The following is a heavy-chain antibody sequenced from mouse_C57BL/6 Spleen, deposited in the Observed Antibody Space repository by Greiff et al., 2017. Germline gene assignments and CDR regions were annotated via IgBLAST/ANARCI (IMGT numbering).Heavy chain of an antibody. CDR1: GYAFSSSW. D-gene: IGHD1-1*02. J-gene: IGHJ2*01. CDR2: IYPGDGDT. Sequence: QVQLQQSGPELVKPGASVKISCKASGYAFSSSWMNWVKQRPGKGLEWIGRIYPGDGDTNYNGKFKGKATLTADKSSSTAYMQLSSLTSEDSAVYFCARSERLWYFDYWGQGTTLTVSS. CDR3: ARSERLWYFDY. V-gene: IGHV1-82*01.